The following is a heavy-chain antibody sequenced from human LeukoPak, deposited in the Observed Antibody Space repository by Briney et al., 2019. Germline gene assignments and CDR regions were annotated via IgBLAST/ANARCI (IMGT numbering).Heavy chain of an antibody. J-gene: IGHJ5*02. CDR2: LSPTGSF. D-gene: IGHD2-15*01. Sequence: SETLSLTCIVSGGSITSYSWGWIRQPAGKGLEWIGRLSPTGSFTYSPSLKSRVTMSVDTSKNHFSLKLNSVTAADTAVYYCAGSRRRSLSWFDPWGQGTLVTVSS. CDR3: AGSRRRSLSWFDP. CDR1: GGSITSYS. V-gene: IGHV4-4*07.